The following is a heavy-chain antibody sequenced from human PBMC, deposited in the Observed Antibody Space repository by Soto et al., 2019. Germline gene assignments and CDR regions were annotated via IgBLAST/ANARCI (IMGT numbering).Heavy chain of an antibody. J-gene: IGHJ4*02. Sequence: SETLSLTCTVSGGSISSYYWSWIRQPAGKGLEWIGRIYTSGSTNYNPSLKSRVTMSVDTSKNQFSLKLSSVTAADTAGDYCAGTMCSGGSCSKYFDYWGQGTLVTVSS. CDR3: AGTMCSGGSCSKYFDY. CDR1: GGSISSYY. CDR2: IYTSGST. D-gene: IGHD2-15*01. V-gene: IGHV4-4*07.